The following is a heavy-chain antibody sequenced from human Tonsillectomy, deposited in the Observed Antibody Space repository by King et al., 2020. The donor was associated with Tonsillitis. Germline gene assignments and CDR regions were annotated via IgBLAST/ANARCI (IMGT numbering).Heavy chain of an antibody. D-gene: IGHD3-3*01. CDR3: AGGGITIFGVVIDPGFFDL. Sequence: QLVQSGAEVKKPGASVKLSCKTSGYTFTSHYMHWVRQAPGQGLEWMGITNPSGGSSTYAQKFQGRVTLTRDTSTSTFYMELGSLRSEDTAVYYCAGGGITIFGVVIDPGFFDLWGRGTLVTVSS. CDR2: TNPSGGSS. CDR1: GYTFTSHY. V-gene: IGHV1-46*01. J-gene: IGHJ2*01.